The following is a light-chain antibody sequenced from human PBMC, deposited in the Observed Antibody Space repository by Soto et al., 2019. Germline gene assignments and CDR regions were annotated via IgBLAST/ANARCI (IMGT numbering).Light chain of an antibody. CDR3: CSYAGSYPWV. J-gene: IGLJ7*01. Sequence: QSALTQPRSVSGSPGQSVTISCTGTSSDVGGYNYVSWYQQHPGKAPKLMIYDVSKRPSGVPDRFSGSKSDNTASLIISGLQAEDEADYYCCSYAGSYPWVFGGGTQLTVL. CDR1: SSDVGGYNY. CDR2: DVS. V-gene: IGLV2-11*01.